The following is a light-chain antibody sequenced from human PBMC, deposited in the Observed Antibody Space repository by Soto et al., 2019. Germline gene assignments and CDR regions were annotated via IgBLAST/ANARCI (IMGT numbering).Light chain of an antibody. Sequence: EIVMTPSPVTLSWSPGGGATLSCRASQNISRSLAWYQQKPGQGPSLLIYGTSTRAGGVPARFSGGGSGTEFTLTITSLQSEDFAVYYCHQYNGWPRTFGQGTKVDIK. V-gene: IGKV3-15*01. J-gene: IGKJ1*01. CDR3: HQYNGWPRT. CDR1: QNISRS. CDR2: GTS.